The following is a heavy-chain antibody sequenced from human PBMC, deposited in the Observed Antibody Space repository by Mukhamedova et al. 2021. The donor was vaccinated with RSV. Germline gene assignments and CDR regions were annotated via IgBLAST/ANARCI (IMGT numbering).Heavy chain of an antibody. J-gene: IGHJ4*02. CDR3: ARRPRGFDY. V-gene: IGHV4-39*01. CDR2: GST. Sequence: GSTYYNPSLKSRITISVDTSKNQFSLKLSPVTAADTAVYYCARRPRGFDYWGQGTLVTVFS.